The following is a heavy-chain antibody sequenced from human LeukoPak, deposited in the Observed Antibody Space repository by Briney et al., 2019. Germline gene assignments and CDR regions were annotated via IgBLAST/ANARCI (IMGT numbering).Heavy chain of an antibody. J-gene: IGHJ4*02. V-gene: IGHV3-69-1*01. D-gene: IGHD4-23*01. CDR3: ARDRSYVGFDY. CDR1: GFTFTDYT. CDR2: ISTSSNI. Sequence: GGSLRLSCAASGFTFTDYTINWVRQAPGKGLEWVSSISTSSNIYYADSVKGRFTVSRDNAKNSVYLQTNSLRAENTAVYYCARDRSYVGFDYWGQGTLVTVSS.